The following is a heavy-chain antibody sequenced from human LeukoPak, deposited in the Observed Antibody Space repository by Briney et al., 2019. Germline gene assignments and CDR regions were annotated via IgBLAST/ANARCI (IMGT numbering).Heavy chain of an antibody. CDR3: ARDKVSNYVFDY. CDR1: GFTFSTNW. D-gene: IGHD4-11*01. Sequence: GGSLRLSCAASGFTFSTNWMHWLRQAPGKGLVWVSRINTDGTITSYADSVKGRFTISRDNAKNTLYLQMNRLRAEDTAVYYCARDKVSNYVFDYWGQGTLVTVSS. CDR2: INTDGTIT. V-gene: IGHV3-74*03. J-gene: IGHJ4*02.